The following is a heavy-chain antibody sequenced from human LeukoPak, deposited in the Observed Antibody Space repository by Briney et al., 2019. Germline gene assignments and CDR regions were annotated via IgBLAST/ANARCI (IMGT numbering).Heavy chain of an antibody. Sequence: GGSLRLSCATSGFTFSDYYMSWIRRAPGKGLEWVSYMSSSDSTIYYADSVKGRFTISRDNAKNSLHLQMNSLRAEDTAVYYCARDTGLACPCDYWGQGTLVTVSS. CDR3: ARDTGLACPCDY. J-gene: IGHJ4*02. CDR2: MSSSDSTI. V-gene: IGHV3-11*01. CDR1: GFTFSDYY.